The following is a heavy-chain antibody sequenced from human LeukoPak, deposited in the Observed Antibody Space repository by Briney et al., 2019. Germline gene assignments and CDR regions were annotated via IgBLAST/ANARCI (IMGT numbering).Heavy chain of an antibody. CDR1: GYTFTSYG. CDR3: AVMYGSGIFQLDY. D-gene: IGHD3-10*01. J-gene: IGHJ4*02. Sequence: GASVKVSCKASGYTFTSYGISWVRQAPGQGLEWMGIINPSGGSTSYAQKFQGRVTMTRDTSTSTVYMELSSLRSEDTAVYYCAVMYGSGIFQLDYWGQGTLVTVSS. CDR2: INPSGGST. V-gene: IGHV1-46*01.